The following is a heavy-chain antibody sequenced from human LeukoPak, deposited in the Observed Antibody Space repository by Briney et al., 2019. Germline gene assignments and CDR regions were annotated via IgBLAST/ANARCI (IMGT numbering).Heavy chain of an antibody. CDR1: GGSIRGYY. Sequence: SETLSLTCTVSGGSIRGYYWSWLRQPAGKGLEWTGRIYTSGSTNYNPSLKSRVTMSVDTSKNQFSLKLSSVTAADTAVYYCARDLGEPRSVDYWGQGTLVTVSS. V-gene: IGHV4-4*07. D-gene: IGHD1-14*01. CDR2: IYTSGST. CDR3: ARDLGEPRSVDY. J-gene: IGHJ4*02.